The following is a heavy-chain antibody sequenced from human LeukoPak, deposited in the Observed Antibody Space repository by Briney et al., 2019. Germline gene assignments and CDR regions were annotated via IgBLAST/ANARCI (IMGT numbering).Heavy chain of an antibody. J-gene: IGHJ4*02. CDR3: ARVATNLLGDPYYFDY. D-gene: IGHD5-12*01. Sequence: SGTLSLTCAVSGGSISSANWWSWVRQPPGKGLEWIGEIHHSGTTTYNPSLKSRLTISVDKSKNQFSLTLNSVTAADTAVYYCARVATNLLGDPYYFDYWGQGTLVTVSS. CDR1: GGSISSANW. CDR2: IHHSGTT. V-gene: IGHV4-4*02.